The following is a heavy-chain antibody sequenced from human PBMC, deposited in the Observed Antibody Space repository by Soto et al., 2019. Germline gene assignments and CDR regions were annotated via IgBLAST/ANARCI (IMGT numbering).Heavy chain of an antibody. D-gene: IGHD2-21*02. CDR1: GGSISRAGYS. Sequence: PSETLSLTCAVSGGSISRAGYSWSWIRQSPGKGLEWIGYIYNSGSTFYNQSLKSRLTISVDRSKNQLSLQLNSVTAADTAVYYCASSRVVTTYFDYWGQGTLVTVS. J-gene: IGHJ4*02. V-gene: IGHV4-30-2*06. CDR3: ASSRVVTTYFDY. CDR2: IYNSGST.